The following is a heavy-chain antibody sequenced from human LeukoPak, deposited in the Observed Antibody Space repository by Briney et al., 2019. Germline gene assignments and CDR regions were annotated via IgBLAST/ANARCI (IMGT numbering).Heavy chain of an antibody. Sequence: ASVKVSCKASGHTFTSYDINWVRQATGQGLEWMGWMNPNSGNTGYAQKFQGRVTMTRNTSISTAYMELSSLRSEDTAVYYCARVVSLSSSWYNYYYYGMDVWGQGTTVTVSS. CDR1: GHTFTSYD. CDR2: MNPNSGNT. J-gene: IGHJ6*02. D-gene: IGHD6-13*01. CDR3: ARVVSLSSSWYNYYYYGMDV. V-gene: IGHV1-8*01.